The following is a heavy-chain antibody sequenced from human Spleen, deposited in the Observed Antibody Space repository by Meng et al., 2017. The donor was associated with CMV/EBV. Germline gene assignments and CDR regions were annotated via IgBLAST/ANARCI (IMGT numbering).Heavy chain of an antibody. CDR2: IIPILGIA. CDR3: ARDQITSGSYPYYYYYGMDV. CDR1: GGTFSSYA. D-gene: IGHD1-26*01. V-gene: IGHV1-69*10. Sequence: SVKVSCKASGGTFSSYAISWVRQAPGQGLEWMGGIIPILGIANYAQKFQGRVTITADKSTSTAYMELSSLRSEDTAVYYCARDQITSGSYPYYYYYGMDVWGQGTTVTVS. J-gene: IGHJ6*02.